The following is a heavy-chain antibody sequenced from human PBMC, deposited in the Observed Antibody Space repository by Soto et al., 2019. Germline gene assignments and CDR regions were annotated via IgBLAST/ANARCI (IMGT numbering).Heavy chain of an antibody. D-gene: IGHD2-2*01. CDR2: IIPMLTVT. Sequence: QVHLEQSGAEVKKPGSSVKVSCKAAGGTFSTYTLIWVRQAPGQGLEWMGRIIPMLTVTNSAQKFQGRVTLTADKSTSTALMELTSLTSDDTAVYYCSIGSWSAETFDVWGQGTMVTVSS. J-gene: IGHJ3*01. CDR3: SIGSWSAETFDV. CDR1: GGTFSTYT. V-gene: IGHV1-69*02.